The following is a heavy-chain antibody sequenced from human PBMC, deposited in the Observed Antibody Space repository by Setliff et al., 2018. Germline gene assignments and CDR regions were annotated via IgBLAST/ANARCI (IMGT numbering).Heavy chain of an antibody. V-gene: IGHV1-18*01. CDR3: LRLVRYCTKIACQATSGDEV. Sequence: GASVKVSCKTSGYTLSNSILSWVRQAPGQGLEWMGWISAYNGKTYFAQKFQDRITLTTDTSTNTGYLELRGLRSDDTAVYSCLRLVRYCTKIACQATSGDEVWGLGTLVTVSS. CDR1: GYTLSNSI. CDR2: ISAYNGKT. D-gene: IGHD2-8*01. J-gene: IGHJ4*02.